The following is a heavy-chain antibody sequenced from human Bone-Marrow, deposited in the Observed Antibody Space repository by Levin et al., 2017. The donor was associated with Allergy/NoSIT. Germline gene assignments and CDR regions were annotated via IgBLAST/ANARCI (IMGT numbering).Heavy chain of an antibody. CDR2: IYYSGST. CDR3: ARDSSGYFDY. CDR1: GGSISSGGYY. V-gene: IGHV4-31*03. J-gene: IGHJ4*02. D-gene: IGHD3-22*01. Sequence: SETLSLTCTVSGGSISSGGYYWSWIRQHPGKGLEWIGYIYYSGSTYYNPSLKSRVTISVDTSKNQFSLKLSSVTAADTAVYYCARDSSGYFDYWGQGTLVTVSS.